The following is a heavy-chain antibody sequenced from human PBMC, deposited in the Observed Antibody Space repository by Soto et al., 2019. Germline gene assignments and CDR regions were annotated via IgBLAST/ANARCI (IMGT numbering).Heavy chain of an antibody. CDR1: GFTFSSYA. D-gene: IGHD1-26*01. CDR3: ARRCSGSYYDY. Sequence: EVQLLESGGGLVQPGGSLRLSCAASGFTFSSYAMRWVRQAPVKGLEWVSAISGSGGSTYYADSVKGRFTISRDNSKNTLYLQMNSLRAENTAVYACARRCSGSYYDYWGQGTLVTVSS. J-gene: IGHJ4*02. CDR2: ISGSGGST. V-gene: IGHV3-23*01.